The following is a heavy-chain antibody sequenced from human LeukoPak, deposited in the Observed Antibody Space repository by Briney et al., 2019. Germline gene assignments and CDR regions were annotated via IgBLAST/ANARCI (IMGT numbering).Heavy chain of an antibody. Sequence: SGGSLRLSCAASGFTFSSYGMHWVRQAPGKGLEWVAVISYDGSNKYYADSVKGRFTISRDNSKNTLYLQINSLRAEGTAVYYCAKDLWPDSSGWYGLPFDYWGQGTLVTVSS. V-gene: IGHV3-30*18. D-gene: IGHD6-19*01. J-gene: IGHJ4*02. CDR2: ISYDGSNK. CDR1: GFTFSSYG. CDR3: AKDLWPDSSGWYGLPFDY.